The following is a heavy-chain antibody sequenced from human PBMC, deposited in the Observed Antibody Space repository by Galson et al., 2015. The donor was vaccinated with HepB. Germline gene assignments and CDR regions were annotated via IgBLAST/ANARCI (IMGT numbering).Heavy chain of an antibody. CDR1: GFSFSMHS. J-gene: IGHJ4*02. V-gene: IGHV3-21*05. Sequence: SLRLSCAASGFSFSMHSMNWVRQAPGKGLEWVSYISGSNTDIDYIDSVKGRFIISRDNAKNSLYLQMNSLRDEDTALYYCARGGSADAWDYDYWGQGTLVTVSS. CDR3: ARGGSADAWDYDY. D-gene: IGHD6-19*01. CDR2: ISGSNTDI.